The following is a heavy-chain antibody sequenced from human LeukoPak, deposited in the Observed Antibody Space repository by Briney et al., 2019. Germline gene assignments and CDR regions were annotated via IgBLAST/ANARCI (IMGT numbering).Heavy chain of an antibody. V-gene: IGHV4-61*02. CDR1: GGSISSGSYY. CDR3: ARDGSGYYDTSGYRN. D-gene: IGHD3-22*01. CDR2: IYTSGST. J-gene: IGHJ4*02. Sequence: SETLSLTCTVSGGSISSGSYYWSWIRQPAGKGLDWIGRIYTSGSTNYNPSLQSRLTISLDTSKNQFSLKLTSVTAADTAVYYCARDGSGYYDTSGYRNWGQGTLVTVSS.